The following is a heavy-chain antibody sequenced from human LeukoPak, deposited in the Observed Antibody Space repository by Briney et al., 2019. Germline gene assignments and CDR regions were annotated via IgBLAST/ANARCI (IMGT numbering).Heavy chain of an antibody. CDR2: INPNSGGT. J-gene: IGHJ5*02. Sequence: ASVKVSCKASGYTFTGYYIHWVRQAPGQGLEWMGWINPNSGGTNYAQKFQGRVTMTRNTSISTAYMELSRLTSDDTAVYYCARVVTAPFDPWGQGTLVTVSS. CDR1: GYTFTGYY. V-gene: IGHV1-2*02. D-gene: IGHD2-21*02. CDR3: ARVVTAPFDP.